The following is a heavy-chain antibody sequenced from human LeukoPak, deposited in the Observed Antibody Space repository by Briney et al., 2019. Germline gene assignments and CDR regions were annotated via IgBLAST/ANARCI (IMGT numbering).Heavy chain of an antibody. Sequence: ASVKVSCKASEYTFTTYYMHWVRQAPGQGLEWMGIINPSGGSTTYAQRFQGRVTMTRDTSTSTVYMDLSSLRSEDTAMYYCARVVSGSYWGLEYWGQGTLVTVSS. CDR2: INPSGGST. CDR1: EYTFTTYY. D-gene: IGHD1-26*01. CDR3: ARVVSGSYWGLEY. V-gene: IGHV1-46*01. J-gene: IGHJ4*02.